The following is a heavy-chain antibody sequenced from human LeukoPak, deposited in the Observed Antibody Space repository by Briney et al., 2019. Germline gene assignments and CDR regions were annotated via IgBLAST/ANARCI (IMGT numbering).Heavy chain of an antibody. CDR2: INPSGGRT. CDR1: GYTFTSYY. Sequence: ASXKVSCKASGYTFTSYYMHWVRQAPGQGLEWMAIINPSGGRTTYAQKFQGRVTMTRDTSTSTVYMELSSLRSEDTAVYYCARATAAGRRVDYWGQGTLVTVSS. D-gene: IGHD6-13*01. CDR3: ARATAAGRRVDY. J-gene: IGHJ4*02. V-gene: IGHV1-46*01.